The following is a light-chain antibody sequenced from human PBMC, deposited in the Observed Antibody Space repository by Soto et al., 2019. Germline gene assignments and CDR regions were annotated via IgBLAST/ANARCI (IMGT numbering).Light chain of an antibody. CDR2: AAS. Sequence: DIQTTQSPSSLSASVGYRVTITCRASQSISSYLNWYQQKPGKAPKLLIYAASSLQSGVPSRFSGSGSGTDFTLTISSLQPEDFATYYCQQSYSTLWTFGQGTKVDIK. CDR1: QSISSY. V-gene: IGKV1-39*01. J-gene: IGKJ1*01. CDR3: QQSYSTLWT.